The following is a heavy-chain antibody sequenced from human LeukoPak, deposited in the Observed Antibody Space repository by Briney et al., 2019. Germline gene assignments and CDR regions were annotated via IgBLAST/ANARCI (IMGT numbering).Heavy chain of an antibody. CDR1: GYSISSGYY. V-gene: IGHV4-38-2*02. D-gene: IGHD6-19*01. Sequence: SETLSLTCTVSGYSISSGYYWGWIRQPPGKGLEWIGSIYHSGSIYYNPSLKSRVTISVDTSKNQFSLKLSSVTAADTAVYYCARFHSSGWYIDYWGQGTLVTVSS. CDR3: ARFHSSGWYIDY. CDR2: IYHSGSI. J-gene: IGHJ4*02.